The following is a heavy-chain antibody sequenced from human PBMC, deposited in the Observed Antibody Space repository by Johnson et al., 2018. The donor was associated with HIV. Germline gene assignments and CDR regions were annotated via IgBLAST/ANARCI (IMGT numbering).Heavy chain of an antibody. CDR2: ISYDGSHT. V-gene: IGHV3-30*04. CDR3: ASGAQFGTVSHDAFDI. CDR1: GFTFSSYA. J-gene: IGHJ3*02. Sequence: QVQLVESGGGVVQPGRSLRLSCAASGFTFSSYAMHWVRQAPGKGLEWVAVISYDGSHTYYADSVKGRFTISRDNSKNTLYLQMNSLRAEDTAVYYCASGAQFGTVSHDAFDIWGKGTMVTVSS. D-gene: IGHD1-7*01.